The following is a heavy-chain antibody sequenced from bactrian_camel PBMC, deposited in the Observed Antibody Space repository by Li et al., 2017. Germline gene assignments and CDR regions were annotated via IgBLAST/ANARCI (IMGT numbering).Heavy chain of an antibody. D-gene: IGHD8*01. CDR1: GFPFSDHA. V-gene: IGHV3S42*01. Sequence: DVQLVESGGGVVQPGASLTLACVASGFPFSDHAMHWVRQAPGKGLEWVSSINPANAGRTTMYRDSVKGRFTISQDTAKNSLYLQVNNLKPEDTAMYYCAAECLSRPTGVSLRGDQFAYWGQGTQVTVS. CDR3: AAECLSRPTGVSLRGDQFAY. J-gene: IGHJ6*01. CDR2: INPANAGRTT.